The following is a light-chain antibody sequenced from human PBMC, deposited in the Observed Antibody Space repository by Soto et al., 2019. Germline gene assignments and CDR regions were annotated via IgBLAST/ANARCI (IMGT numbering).Light chain of an antibody. J-gene: IGKJ2*01. CDR1: QSVSSSY. CDR2: GAS. V-gene: IGKV3-20*01. CDR3: QQYGSSPYT. Sequence: EIVLTQSPGTLSLSPGERATLSCRASQSVSSSYLAWYQQKPGQPPRLLIYGASSRAIGIPARFSGSGSGTDFTLTISRLEPEDFAVYYCQQYGSSPYTCGQGTKLEIK.